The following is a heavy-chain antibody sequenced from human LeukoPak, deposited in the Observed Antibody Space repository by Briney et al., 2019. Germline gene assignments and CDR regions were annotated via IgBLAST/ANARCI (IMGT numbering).Heavy chain of an antibody. Sequence: GGSLRLSCAASGFTFDDYAMHWVRQAPGKGLEWVSGISWNSGSIGYADSVKGRFTISRDNAKNSLYLQMNSLRAEDTALYYCAKDTYYDISTGQNAFDIWGQGTMVTVSS. D-gene: IGHD3-9*01. CDR2: ISWNSGSI. CDR3: AKDTYYDISTGQNAFDI. V-gene: IGHV3-9*01. J-gene: IGHJ3*02. CDR1: GFTFDDYA.